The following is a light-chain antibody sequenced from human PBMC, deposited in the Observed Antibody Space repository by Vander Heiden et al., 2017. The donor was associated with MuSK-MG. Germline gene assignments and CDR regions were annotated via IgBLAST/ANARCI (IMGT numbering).Light chain of an antibody. J-gene: IGKJ1*01. CDR2: AAS. V-gene: IGKV3-15*01. Sequence: ELMLTQSPATLSVSPGESATLSCRASQSINSNLAWYQQKPGQAPRLLIYAASTRAAGIPARFSGSGSRTEFTLTLSRLQSEDFAVYYCQQYSNWPPWTFGQGTKVEIK. CDR3: QQYSNWPPWT. CDR1: QSINSN.